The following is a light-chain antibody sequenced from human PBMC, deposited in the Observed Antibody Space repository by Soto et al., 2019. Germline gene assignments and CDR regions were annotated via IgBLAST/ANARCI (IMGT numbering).Light chain of an antibody. J-gene: IGLJ1*01. CDR3: AAWDDSLNGFYV. V-gene: IGLV1-44*01. CDR2: SNN. CDR1: SSNIGSNT. Sequence: QSVLTQPPSASGTPGQRVTISSSGSSSNIGSNTVNWYQQLPGTAPKLLIYSNNQRPSGVPDRFSGSKSGTSASLAISGLQSEDEADYYCAAWDDSLNGFYVFGTGTKLTVL.